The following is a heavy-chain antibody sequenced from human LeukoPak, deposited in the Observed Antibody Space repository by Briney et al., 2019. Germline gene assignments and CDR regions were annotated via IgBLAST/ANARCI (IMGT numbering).Heavy chain of an antibody. CDR2: ITGSGDTI. V-gene: IGHV3-48*03. CDR1: GFSFSSYE. D-gene: IGHD3-10*02. CDR3: AELGITMIGGV. J-gene: IGHJ6*04. Sequence: QTGGSLRLSCSASGFSFSSYEMNWVRQAPGKGLEWISYITGSGDTIYYADSVKGRFTISRDNAKNSLYLQMNSLRAEDTAVYYCAELGITMIGGVWGKGTTVTISS.